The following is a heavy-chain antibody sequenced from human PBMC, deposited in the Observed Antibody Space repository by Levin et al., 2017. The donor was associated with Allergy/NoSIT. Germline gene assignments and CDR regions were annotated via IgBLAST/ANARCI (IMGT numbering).Heavy chain of an antibody. Sequence: TGGSLRLSCAASGFTFSSYAMSWVRQAPGKGLEWVSAISGSGGSTYYADSVKGRFTISRDNSKNTQYLQMNSLRAEDTAVYYCAKSAWSKEWFGGFDYWGQVTLVTVSS. V-gene: IGHV3-23*01. CDR2: ISGSGGST. CDR3: AKSAWSKEWFGGFDY. J-gene: IGHJ4*02. D-gene: IGHD3-10*01. CDR1: GFTFSSYA.